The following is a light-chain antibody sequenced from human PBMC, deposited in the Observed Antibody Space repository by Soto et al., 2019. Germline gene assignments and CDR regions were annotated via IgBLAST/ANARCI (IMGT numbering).Light chain of an antibody. Sequence: EIVLTQSPGTLSLSPGERATLSCRASQSVSSSYLAWYQQKPGQAPRLLIYAASTRATGIPARFSGSGSGTEFTLTISSLQSEDFAVYYCQQYNNWPLTWTFGQGTKVDIK. CDR2: AAS. J-gene: IGKJ1*01. CDR3: QQYNNWPLTWT. V-gene: IGKV3-15*01. CDR1: QSVSSSY.